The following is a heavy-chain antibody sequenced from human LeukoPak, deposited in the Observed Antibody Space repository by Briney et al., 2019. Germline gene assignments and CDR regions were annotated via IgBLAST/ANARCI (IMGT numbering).Heavy chain of an antibody. D-gene: IGHD1-26*01. CDR2: IIPIFGTA. CDR1: GGTFSSYA. V-gene: IGHV1-69*13. Sequence: GASVKVSCKASGGTFSSYAISWVRQAPGQGLEWMGGIIPIFGTANYAQKFQGRVTITADESTSTAYMELSSLRSEDTAVYYCAREGVGADYFDYWGQGTLVTVSS. J-gene: IGHJ4*02. CDR3: AREGVGADYFDY.